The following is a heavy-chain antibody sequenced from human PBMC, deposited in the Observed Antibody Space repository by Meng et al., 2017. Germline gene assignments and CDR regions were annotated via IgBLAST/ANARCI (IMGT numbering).Heavy chain of an antibody. CDR2: ISYDGSNK. D-gene: IGHD3-10*01. CDR1: GFTFSSYA. Sequence: GGSLRLSCAASGFTFSSYAMHWVRQAPGKGLEWVAVISYDGSNKYYADSVKGRFTISRDNSKNTLYLQMNSLRAEDTAVYYCARDRVILWFSAFDIWGQGTMVTVSS. V-gene: IGHV3-30*01. J-gene: IGHJ3*02. CDR3: ARDRVILWFSAFDI.